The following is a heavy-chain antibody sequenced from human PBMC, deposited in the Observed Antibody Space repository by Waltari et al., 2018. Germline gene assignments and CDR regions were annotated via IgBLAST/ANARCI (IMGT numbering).Heavy chain of an antibody. V-gene: IGHV5-51*01. Sequence: VRLEQSGAEVKKPGESLKISCKVSGYNLPDYWTRWARQRPGKGPEWMGCMYPGDSDSSVSPSCQGQLTLSADESISTAYLQWSSLKAADTAMYYCATVKAVAGMEDYFDYWGQGTLVTVSS. J-gene: IGHJ4*02. CDR1: GYNLPDYW. CDR2: MYPGDSDS. CDR3: ATVKAVAGMEDYFDY. D-gene: IGHD6-19*01.